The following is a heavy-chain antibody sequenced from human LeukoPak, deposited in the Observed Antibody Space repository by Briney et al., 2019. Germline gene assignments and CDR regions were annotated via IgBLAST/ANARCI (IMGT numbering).Heavy chain of an antibody. Sequence: EASVKVSCKTSGYTFTGYYIHWVRQAPGQGLQWMGWINPNSDDTKSAQKFRGRVTMTKDTSITTAYMVLSRLSSDDTAIYYCARETSGGYYLNWFDSWGQGTLVTVSS. CDR3: ARETSGGYYLNWFDS. J-gene: IGHJ5*01. CDR2: INPNSDDT. D-gene: IGHD3-22*01. CDR1: GYTFTGYY. V-gene: IGHV1-2*02.